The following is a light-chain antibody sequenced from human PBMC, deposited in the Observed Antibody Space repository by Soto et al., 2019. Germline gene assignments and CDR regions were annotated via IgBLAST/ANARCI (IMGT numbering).Light chain of an antibody. V-gene: IGKV1-33*01. CDR3: QQYDNHPLT. Sequence: DIQMTQSPSSLSASVGDRVTITCQASQDISNYLNWNQQKPGKAPKLLIYDASNLETGVPSRFSGSGSGTDFTFTISSLKPEDIATYYCQQYDNHPLTFGGGTKVDIK. J-gene: IGKJ4*01. CDR1: QDISNY. CDR2: DAS.